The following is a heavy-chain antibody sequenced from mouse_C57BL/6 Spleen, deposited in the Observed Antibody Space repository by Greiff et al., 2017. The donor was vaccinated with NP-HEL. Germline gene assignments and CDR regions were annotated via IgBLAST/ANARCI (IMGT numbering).Heavy chain of an antibody. V-gene: IGHV3-6*01. J-gene: IGHJ1*03. CDR2: ISYDGSN. CDR3: ARDHGDYDGWYFDV. D-gene: IGHD2-4*01. Sequence: EVHLVESGPGLVKPSQSLSLTCSVTGYSITSGYYWNWIRQFPGNKLEWMGYISYDGSNNYNPSLKNRISITRDTSKNQFFLKLNSVTTEDTATYDCARDHGDYDGWYFDVWGTGTTVTVSS. CDR1: GYSITSGYY.